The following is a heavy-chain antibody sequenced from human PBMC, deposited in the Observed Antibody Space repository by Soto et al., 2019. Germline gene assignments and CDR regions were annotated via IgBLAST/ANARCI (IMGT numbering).Heavy chain of an antibody. CDR1: GFAFSSCA. Sequence: GRSRRLSCAPCGFAFSSCAMSWVRQAKGKGLEWVSAISGSGGSTYYADSVKGRFTISRDNSKNTLYLQMNSLRAEDTAVYYCANDLFGDSSGYYWDPVDYWGQGTLVTVSS. V-gene: IGHV3-23*01. CDR2: ISGSGGST. CDR3: ANDLFGDSSGYYWDPVDY. D-gene: IGHD3-22*01. J-gene: IGHJ4*02.